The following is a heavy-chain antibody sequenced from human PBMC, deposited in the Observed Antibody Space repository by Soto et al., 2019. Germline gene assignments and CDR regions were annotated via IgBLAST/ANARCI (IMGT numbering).Heavy chain of an antibody. CDR2: ISDYGRI. Sequence: EVQLVESGGGLVQPGGSLRLSCAASGFTFRNYWMHWVRQAPGKGLVWVSRISDYGRINYADAVKGPFNLSRDDAKSELYPQLNNLRAADTAVYYCARGGVEPFDYWGQGALVTVSS. D-gene: IGHD3-10*01. CDR3: ARGGVEPFDY. V-gene: IGHV3-74*01. CDR1: GFTFRNYW. J-gene: IGHJ4*02.